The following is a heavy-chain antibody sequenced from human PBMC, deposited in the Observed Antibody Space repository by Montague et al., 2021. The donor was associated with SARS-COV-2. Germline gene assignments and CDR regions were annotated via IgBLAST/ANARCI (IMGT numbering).Heavy chain of an antibody. D-gene: IGHD4-17*01. CDR3: ARDYGDYSYHYGLDV. CDR1: GGSIRSGSYY. J-gene: IGHJ6*02. CDR2: IYSSGST. V-gene: IGHV4-61*02. Sequence: TLSLTCTVSGGSIRSGSYYWSWIRQPVGKGLEWIGRIYSSGSTNYNPSLKSRVTMSVDTSENQFSLKVSSVTAADTAVYYCARDYGDYSYHYGLDVWGQGTTVTVSS.